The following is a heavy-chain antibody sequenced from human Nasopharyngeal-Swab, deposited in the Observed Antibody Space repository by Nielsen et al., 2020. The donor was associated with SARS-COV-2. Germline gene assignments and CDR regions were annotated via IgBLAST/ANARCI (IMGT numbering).Heavy chain of an antibody. Sequence: GGSLRLSCAASGFTFSSYSMNWVRQAPGKGLEWVAVISYDGSNKYYADSVKGRFTISRDNSKNTLYLQMNSLRAEDTAVYYCAKGQRYRITYYDILTGYYDYYYGMDVWGQGTTVTVSS. V-gene: IGHV3-30*18. D-gene: IGHD3-9*01. CDR2: ISYDGSNK. J-gene: IGHJ6*02. CDR1: GFTFSSYS. CDR3: AKGQRYRITYYDILTGYYDYYYGMDV.